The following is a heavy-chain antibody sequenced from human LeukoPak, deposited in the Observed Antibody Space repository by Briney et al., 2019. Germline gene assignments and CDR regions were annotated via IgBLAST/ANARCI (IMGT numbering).Heavy chain of an antibody. CDR1: GFTFSSYG. V-gene: IGHV3-30*18. D-gene: IGHD5-12*01. Sequence: GGSLRLSCAASGFTFSSYGMHWVRQAPGKGLEWVAVISYDGSNKYYADSVKGRFTISRDNSKNTLYLQMNSLRAEDTAVYYCAKDYSGYDPYYFDYWGQGTLVTVSS. CDR3: AKDYSGYDPYYFDY. CDR2: ISYDGSNK. J-gene: IGHJ4*02.